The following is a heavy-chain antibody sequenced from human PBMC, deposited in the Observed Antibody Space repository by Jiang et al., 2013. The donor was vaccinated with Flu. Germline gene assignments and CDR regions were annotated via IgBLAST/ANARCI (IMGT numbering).Heavy chain of an antibody. V-gene: IGHV1-2*02. CDR2: INPNSGGT. J-gene: IGHJ6*02. CDR1: GYTFTGYY. CDR3: ARGGLSNAILPFYYYGMDV. D-gene: IGHD1-26*01. Sequence: SGAEVKKPGASVKVSCKASGYTFTGYYMHWVRQAPGQGLEWMGWINPNSGGTNYAQNFQGRVTMTSDTSISTAYMELSRLRSDDTAVYYCARGGLSNAILPFYYYGMDVWGQGTTVTVSS.